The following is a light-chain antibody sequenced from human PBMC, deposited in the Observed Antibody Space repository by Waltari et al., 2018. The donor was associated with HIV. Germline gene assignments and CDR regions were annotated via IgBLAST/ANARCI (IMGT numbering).Light chain of an antibody. CDR3: ASWDDKLDGWV. J-gene: IGLJ3*02. CDR1: YSNIGSNT. V-gene: IGLV1-44*01. Sequence: QSLLPQPPSASGTPGQRVPISCSGIYSNIGSNTVNWHQQLPGSAPRALIYNNDQRPSWVPDRFSGSKSGTSASLAISGLQSEDQGDYYCASWDDKLDGWVFGGGTRLTVL. CDR2: NND.